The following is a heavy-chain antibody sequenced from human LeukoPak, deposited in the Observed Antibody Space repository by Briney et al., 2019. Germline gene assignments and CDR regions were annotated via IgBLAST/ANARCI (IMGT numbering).Heavy chain of an antibody. D-gene: IGHD2-15*01. CDR2: IYTSGST. Sequence: PSETLSLTCTVSGGSISSYSWSWIRQPAGKGLEWIGRIYTSGSTKYNPSLTSRVTMSVDTSKNQFSLKLRFVTAADTAVYYCARAVHCSGGSCYFDYWGQGTLVTVSS. CDR3: ARAVHCSGGSCYFDY. CDR1: GGSISSYS. J-gene: IGHJ4*02. V-gene: IGHV4-4*07.